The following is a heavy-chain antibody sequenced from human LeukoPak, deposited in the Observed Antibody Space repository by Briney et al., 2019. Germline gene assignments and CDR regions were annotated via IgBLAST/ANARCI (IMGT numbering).Heavy chain of an antibody. CDR3: AKQGPGHCGSTSCYGVDY. V-gene: IGHV7-4-1*02. CDR1: GYTFTSHA. Sequence: ASVKVSCKTSGYTFTSHAMNWVRQAPGQGLEWMGWINTNTGNPTYAQGFTGRFVFSLDTSVSTAYLQISSLKAEDTAVYFCAKQGPGHCGSTSCYGVDYWGQGTLVTVSS. D-gene: IGHD2-2*01. J-gene: IGHJ4*02. CDR2: INTNTGNP.